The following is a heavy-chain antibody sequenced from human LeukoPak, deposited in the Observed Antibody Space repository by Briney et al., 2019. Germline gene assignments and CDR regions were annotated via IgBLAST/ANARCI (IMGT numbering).Heavy chain of an antibody. CDR2: IWYDGSNK. V-gene: IGHV3-33*08. CDR1: GFTFTTYW. J-gene: IGHJ4*02. D-gene: IGHD3-3*01. CDR3: ARETYYDFWSGYDY. Sequence: GGSLRLSCAASGFTFTTYWMHWVRQAPGKGLEWVAVIWYDGSNKYYADSVKGRFTISRDNSKNTLYLQMNSLRAEDTAVYYCARETYYDFWSGYDYWGQGTLVTVSS.